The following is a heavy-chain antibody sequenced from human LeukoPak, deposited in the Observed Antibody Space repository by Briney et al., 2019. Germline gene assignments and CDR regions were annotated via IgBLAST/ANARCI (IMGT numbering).Heavy chain of an antibody. CDR2: IYYSGST. J-gene: IGHJ4*02. CDR1: GGSMSPYH. V-gene: IGHV4-59*08. Sequence: SETLSLTCTVSGGSMSPYHWGWIRQPPGKGLEWSGYIYYSGSTNYNPSLNSRVTISVDTSKNQFSLRLSSVTAADTAIYYCARAVSGRFDYWGQGTLVTVSS. D-gene: IGHD6-19*01. CDR3: ARAVSGRFDY.